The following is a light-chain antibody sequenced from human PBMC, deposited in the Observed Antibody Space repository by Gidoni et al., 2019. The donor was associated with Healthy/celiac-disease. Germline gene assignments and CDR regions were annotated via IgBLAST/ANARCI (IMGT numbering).Light chain of an antibody. V-gene: IGKV3-15*01. Sequence: EIVMTQSPATLSVSPGERATLSGRASQSVSSNLAWYQQKPGQAPRLLIYGASTRATGIPARFSGSGSGTEFTLTISSLQSEYFAVYFCQQYNNWPPWTFGQXTKVEIK. CDR2: GAS. J-gene: IGKJ1*01. CDR1: QSVSSN. CDR3: QQYNNWPPWT.